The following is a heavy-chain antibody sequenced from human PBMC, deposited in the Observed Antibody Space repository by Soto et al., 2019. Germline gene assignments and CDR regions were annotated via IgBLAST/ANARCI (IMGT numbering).Heavy chain of an antibody. V-gene: IGHV4-34*01. CDR2: INHSGST. CDR1: GGSFSGYY. D-gene: IGHD2-2*01. CDR3: ARAPQPDWFDP. Sequence: PSETLSLTCAVYGGSFSGYYWSWIRQPPGKGLEWIGEINHSGSTNYNPSLKSRVTISVDTSKNQFSLKLSSVTAADTAVYYCARAPQPDWFDPWGQGTLVTVSS. J-gene: IGHJ5*02.